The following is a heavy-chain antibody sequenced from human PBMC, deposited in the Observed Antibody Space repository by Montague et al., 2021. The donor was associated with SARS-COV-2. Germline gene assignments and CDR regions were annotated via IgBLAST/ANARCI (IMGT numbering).Heavy chain of an antibody. CDR3: ARAAHDYGDYDY. J-gene: IGHJ4*02. CDR2: ISSSSTYI. D-gene: IGHD4-17*01. CDR1: GFTFSRYS. Sequence: SLRLSCEASGFTFSRYSMNWVRQAPGKGLEWVSAISSSSTYILHADSVKGRFAISRDNAKNSLYLQMNSLRAEDTAVYYCARAAHDYGDYDYWGQGTLVTVSS. V-gene: IGHV3-21*01.